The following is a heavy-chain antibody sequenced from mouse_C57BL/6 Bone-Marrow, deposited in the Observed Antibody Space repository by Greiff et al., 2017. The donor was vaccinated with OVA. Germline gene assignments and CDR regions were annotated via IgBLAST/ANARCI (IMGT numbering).Heavy chain of an antibody. J-gene: IGHJ3*01. CDR3: ARDYYGSSYGFAD. D-gene: IGHD1-1*01. CDR1: GFTFSSYG. Sequence: VQLKESGGDLVKPGGSLKLSCAASGFTFSSYGMSWVRQTPDKRLEWVATISSGGSYTYYPDSVKGRFTISRDNAKNALYRKMSSLKSEDTAMYYCARDYYGSSYGFADWGQGTLVTVSA. V-gene: IGHV5-6*01. CDR2: ISSGGSYT.